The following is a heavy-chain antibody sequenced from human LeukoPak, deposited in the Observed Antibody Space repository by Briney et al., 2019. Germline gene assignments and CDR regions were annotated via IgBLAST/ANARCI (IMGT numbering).Heavy chain of an antibody. CDR1: GGSISSSSYY. J-gene: IGHJ3*02. Sequence: SETLSLTCTVSGGSISSSSYYWGWIRQPPGKGLEWIGSIYYSGSTYYNPSLKSRVTISVDTSKNQFSLKLSSVTAADTAVYYCATPPSLAYYYDSSGSHDAFDIWGQGTMVTVSS. V-gene: IGHV4-39*01. D-gene: IGHD3-22*01. CDR2: IYYSGST. CDR3: ATPPSLAYYYDSSGSHDAFDI.